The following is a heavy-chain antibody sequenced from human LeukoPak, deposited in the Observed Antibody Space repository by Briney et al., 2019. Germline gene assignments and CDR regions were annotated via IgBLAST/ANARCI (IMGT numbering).Heavy chain of an antibody. CDR1: GGPFSGYY. Sequence: SETLSLTCAVYGGPFSGYYWSWIRQPPGKGLEWIREINHSGSTNYNPSLKSRVTISVDTSKNQFSLKLSSVTAADTAVYYCARGLSRSSSPIDYWGQGTLVTVSS. CDR3: ARGLSRSSSPIDY. J-gene: IGHJ4*02. V-gene: IGHV4-34*01. CDR2: INHSGST. D-gene: IGHD6-6*01.